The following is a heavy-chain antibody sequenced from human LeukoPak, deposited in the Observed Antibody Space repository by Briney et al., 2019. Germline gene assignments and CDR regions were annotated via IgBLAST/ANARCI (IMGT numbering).Heavy chain of an antibody. V-gene: IGHV3-7*03. CDR1: GFTFSHFW. CDR3: ARDQYDTWSRRGNFDS. CDR2: IKLDGSEK. D-gene: IGHD3-3*01. J-gene: IGHJ4*02. Sequence: GGSLRLSCAASGFTFSHFWMSWVRQAPGKGLEWVANIKLDGSEKNYVGSVKGRFTISRDNTKNSLYLQMNSLRVEDTAVFYCARDQYDTWSRRGNFDSWGQGTLVIVSS.